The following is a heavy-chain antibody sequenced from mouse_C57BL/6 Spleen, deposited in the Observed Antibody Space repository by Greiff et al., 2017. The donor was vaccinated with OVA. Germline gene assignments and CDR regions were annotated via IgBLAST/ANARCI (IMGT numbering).Heavy chain of an antibody. Sequence: EVKLMESGGGLVKPGGSLKLSCAASGFTFSSYAMSWVRQTPEKRLEWVATISDGGSYTYYPDNVKGRFTISRDNAKNNLYLQMSHLKSEDTAMYYCARDQYDYGFAYWGQGTLVTVSA. V-gene: IGHV5-4*01. CDR2: ISDGGSYT. J-gene: IGHJ3*01. CDR3: ARDQYDYGFAY. D-gene: IGHD2-4*01. CDR1: GFTFSSYA.